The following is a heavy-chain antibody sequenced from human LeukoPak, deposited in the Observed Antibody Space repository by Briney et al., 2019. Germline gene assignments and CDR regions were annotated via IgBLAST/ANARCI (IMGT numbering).Heavy chain of an antibody. Sequence: GGSLRLSCTASGFTFSDSAMTWVRQAPGKGLEWVSAISTSGGDAIYTDSVKDRFTISRDNPKNTLYLQMNSLRAEDTAIYYCAKGGSYAPLDIWGQGTLVAVSS. CDR2: ISTSGGDA. V-gene: IGHV3-23*01. D-gene: IGHD1-26*01. CDR3: AKGGSYAPLDI. J-gene: IGHJ4*02. CDR1: GFTFSDSA.